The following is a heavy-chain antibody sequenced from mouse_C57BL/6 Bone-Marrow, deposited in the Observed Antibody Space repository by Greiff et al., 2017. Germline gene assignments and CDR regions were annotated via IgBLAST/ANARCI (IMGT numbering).Heavy chain of an antibody. D-gene: IGHD1-1*01. J-gene: IGHJ2*01. Sequence: QVQLLQSGAELVKPGASVKMSCKASGYTFTTYSMEWMKQNHGKSLEWIGNINPYNDDTKYNQKFKGKATLTVEKSSNTAYLELNRLTSDDSAVYYYARSSTFFYYFDYWGQGTTLTVSA. CDR2: INPYNDDT. CDR3: ARSSTFFYYFDY. CDR1: GYTFTTYS. V-gene: IGHV1-47*01.